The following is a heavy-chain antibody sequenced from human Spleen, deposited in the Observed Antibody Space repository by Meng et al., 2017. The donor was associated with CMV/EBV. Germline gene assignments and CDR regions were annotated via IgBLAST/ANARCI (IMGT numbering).Heavy chain of an antibody. CDR3: ARENYEFWSGYCVVDY. V-gene: IGHV4-61*08. CDR2: IYYNGST. Sequence: SETLSLTCSVSGGSVSSGGYYWSWIRQPPGRGLEWIGYIYYNGSTKYNPSLKSRVTISVDTSKNQFSLKLTSVTAADTAVYYCARENYEFWSGYCVVDYWGQGTLVTVSS. J-gene: IGHJ4*02. CDR1: GGSVSSGGYY. D-gene: IGHD3-3*01.